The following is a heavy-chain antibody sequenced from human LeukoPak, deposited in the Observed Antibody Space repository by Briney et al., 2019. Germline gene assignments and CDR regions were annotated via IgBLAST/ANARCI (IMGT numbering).Heavy chain of an antibody. D-gene: IGHD1-26*01. J-gene: IGHJ5*02. CDR1: GYTLTELS. Sequence: ASVKVSCKVSGYTLTELSMHWVRQAPGKGLEWMGGFDPEDGETIYAQKFQGRVTMTEDTSTDTAYMELSSLRSEDTAVYYCARVGGPLVGATTAWFDPWGQGTLVTVSS. CDR2: FDPEDGET. CDR3: ARVGGPLVGATTAWFDP. V-gene: IGHV1-24*01.